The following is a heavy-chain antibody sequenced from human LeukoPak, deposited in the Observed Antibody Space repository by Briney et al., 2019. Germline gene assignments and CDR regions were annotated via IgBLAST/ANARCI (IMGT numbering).Heavy chain of an antibody. CDR2: ISSSSSYI. V-gene: IGHV3-21*01. Sequence: GGSLRLSCAASGFTFSSYSMNWVRQPPGKGLEWVSSISSSSSYIYYADSVKGRFTISRDNAKNSLYLQMNSLRAEDTAVYYCAREVDSGSYCFDYWGQGTLVTVSS. CDR3: AREVDSGSYCFDY. J-gene: IGHJ4*02. D-gene: IGHD1-26*01. CDR1: GFTFSSYS.